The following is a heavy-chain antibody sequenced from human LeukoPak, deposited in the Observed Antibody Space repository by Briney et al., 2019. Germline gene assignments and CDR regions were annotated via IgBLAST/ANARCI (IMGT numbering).Heavy chain of an antibody. J-gene: IGHJ4*02. CDR3: AKDYDDKFDY. CDR1: GLTLSNYA. D-gene: IGHD3-9*01. Sequence: GGSLRLSCTASGLTLSNYAMTWVRQTPGKGLEWVSGISGSGANTYYADSAKGRFTISRDNSKNTLYLQMNSLRAEDTALYYCAKDYDDKFDYWGQGTLVTVSS. CDR2: ISGSGANT. V-gene: IGHV3-23*01.